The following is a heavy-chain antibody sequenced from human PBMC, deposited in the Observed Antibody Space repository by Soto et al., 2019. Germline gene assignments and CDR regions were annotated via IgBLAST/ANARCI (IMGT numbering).Heavy chain of an antibody. D-gene: IGHD3-9*01. CDR2: INAGNGNT. CDR1: GYTFTSYA. V-gene: IGHV1-3*01. CDR3: ARDPKYYDIWSSGGFDY. J-gene: IGHJ4*02. Sequence: QVQLVQSGAEVKKPGASVKVSCKASGYTFTSYAMHWVRQAPGQRLEWMGWINAGNGNTKYSQKFQGRVTITRDTSASTAYMELSSLRSEDTAVYYCARDPKYYDIWSSGGFDYWGQGTLVTVSS.